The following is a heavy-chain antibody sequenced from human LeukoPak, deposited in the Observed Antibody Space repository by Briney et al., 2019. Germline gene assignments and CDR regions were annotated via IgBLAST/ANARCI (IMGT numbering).Heavy chain of an antibody. V-gene: IGHV4-61*02. CDR2: VYTSGST. CDR3: ARGEVEISESSKLVIFDP. D-gene: IGHD2-21*01. J-gene: IGHJ5*02. CDR1: GGSISSGSYY. Sequence: SETLSLTCTVSGGSISSGSYYWSWIRQPAGKGLEWIGRVYTSGSTYYNPSLKSRVTISVDTSKNQFSLKLSSVTAADTAVYYCARGEVEISESSKLVIFDPWGQGTLVTVSS.